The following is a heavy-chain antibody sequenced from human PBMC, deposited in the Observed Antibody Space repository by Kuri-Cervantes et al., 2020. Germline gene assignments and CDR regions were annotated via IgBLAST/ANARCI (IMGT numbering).Heavy chain of an antibody. Sequence: ASVKVSCKASGYTFTGYYMHWVRQAPGQGLEWMEWINPNSGGTNYAQKFQGRVTMTRDTSATTAYMEVSSLRSEDTAVYYCAREEYPSFEGVFDIWGQGTLVTVSS. D-gene: IGHD3-16*01. J-gene: IGHJ3*02. CDR2: INPNSGGT. CDR1: GYTFTGYY. V-gene: IGHV1-2*02. CDR3: AREEYPSFEGVFDI.